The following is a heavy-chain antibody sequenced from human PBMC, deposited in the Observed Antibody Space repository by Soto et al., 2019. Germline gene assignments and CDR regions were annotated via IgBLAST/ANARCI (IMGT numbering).Heavy chain of an antibody. Sequence: QVQLQESGPGLVKPSQTLSLTCTVSGGSISSGGYYWSWIRQHPGKGLEWIGYIYYSGSTYYNPSLKSRVTISVDTSKTQFSLKLSSVTAADTAVYYCARVITDDILTGFWFDPWGQGTLVTVSS. CDR2: IYYSGST. J-gene: IGHJ5*02. CDR1: GGSISSGGYY. D-gene: IGHD3-9*01. CDR3: ARVITDDILTGFWFDP. V-gene: IGHV4-31*03.